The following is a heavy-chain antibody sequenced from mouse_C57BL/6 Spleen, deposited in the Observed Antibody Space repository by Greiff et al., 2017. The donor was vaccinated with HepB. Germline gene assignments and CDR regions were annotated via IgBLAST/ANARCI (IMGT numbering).Heavy chain of an antibody. J-gene: IGHJ2*01. D-gene: IGHD1-1*01. Sequence: QVQLQQSGAELVRPGASVTLSCKASGYTFTDYEMHWVKQTPVHGLEWIGAIDPETGGTAYNQKFKGKAILTADKSSSTAYMELRSLTSEDSAVYYCTRWVITTVVATDYWVQGTTLTVSS. V-gene: IGHV1-15*01. CDR2: IDPETGGT. CDR3: TRWVITTVVATDY. CDR1: GYTFTDYE.